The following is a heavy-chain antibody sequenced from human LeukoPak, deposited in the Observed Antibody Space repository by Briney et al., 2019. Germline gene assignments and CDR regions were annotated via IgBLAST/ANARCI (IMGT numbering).Heavy chain of an antibody. CDR2: IDHSGST. V-gene: IGHV4-34*01. CDR1: GDSFSGFY. D-gene: IGHD1-26*01. J-gene: IGHJ6*03. CDR3: VRGRGGVGGGRYYYMDV. Sequence: SETLSLTCAVYGDSFSGFYWSWIRQPPGKGLEYIGEIDHSGSTNYNSSLKSRVTISADTSKNQFSLKLNSVTAADTAVYYCVRGRGGVGGGRYYYMDVWSKGTTVTVSS.